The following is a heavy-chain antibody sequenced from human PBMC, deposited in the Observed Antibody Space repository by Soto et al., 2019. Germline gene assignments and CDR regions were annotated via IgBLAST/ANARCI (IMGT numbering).Heavy chain of an antibody. Sequence: SVKVSCKASGGTFSSYAISWVRQAPGQGLEWMGGIIPIFGTANYAQKFQGRVTITADESTSTAYMELSSLRSEDTAVYYCARSEYSSSWATDFDYWGQGTMVIVSS. CDR1: GGTFSSYA. CDR2: IIPIFGTA. J-gene: IGHJ4*02. V-gene: IGHV1-69*13. D-gene: IGHD6-13*01. CDR3: ARSEYSSSWATDFDY.